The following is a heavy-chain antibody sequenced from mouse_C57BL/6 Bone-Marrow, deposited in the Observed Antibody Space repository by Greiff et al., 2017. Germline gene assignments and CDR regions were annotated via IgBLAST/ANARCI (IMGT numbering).Heavy chain of an antibody. D-gene: IGHD5-1*01. V-gene: IGHV3-8*01. J-gene: IGHJ3*01. CDR2: ISYSGST. CDR1: GYSITSDY. Sequence: EVNVVESGPGLAKPSQTLSLTCSVTGYSITSDYWNWIRKFPGNKLEYMGDISYSGSTYYNPYLKSRISITRDTYKNQYYLQLNSVPTEDTATYYCARGVPRRGFAYWGQGTLVTVSA. CDR3: ARGVPRRGFAY.